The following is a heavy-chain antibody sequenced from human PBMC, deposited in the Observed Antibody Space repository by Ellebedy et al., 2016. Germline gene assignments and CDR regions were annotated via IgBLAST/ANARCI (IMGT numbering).Heavy chain of an antibody. V-gene: IGHV4-59*01. J-gene: IGHJ4*02. Sequence: SETLSLTCTVSGGSISSYYWSWIRQPPGKGLEWIGYIYYSGSTNYNPSLKSRVTISVDTSKNQFSLKLSSVTAADAAAYYCASFDYFGSGSFYYWGQGTLVTVSS. D-gene: IGHD3-10*01. CDR1: GGSISSYY. CDR3: ASFDYFGSGSFYY. CDR2: IYYSGST.